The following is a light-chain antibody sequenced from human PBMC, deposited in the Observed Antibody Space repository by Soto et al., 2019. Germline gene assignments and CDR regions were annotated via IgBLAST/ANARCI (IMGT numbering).Light chain of an antibody. Sequence: QSALTQPPSASGSPGRSVTISCTGTSSDVGGYDYVSWFQQHPGKAPKLIIYEVTKRPSGVPDRFSASKSGNTASLTVSGLQAEDEADYYCAAWDDSLRGWVFGGGTKLTVL. J-gene: IGLJ3*02. CDR2: EVT. V-gene: IGLV2-8*01. CDR1: SSDVGGYDY. CDR3: AAWDDSLRGWV.